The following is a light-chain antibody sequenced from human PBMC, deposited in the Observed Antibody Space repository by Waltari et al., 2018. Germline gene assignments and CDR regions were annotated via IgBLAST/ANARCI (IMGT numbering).Light chain of an antibody. CDR2: KAS. Sequence: DIQMTQSPSTLSASVGDRSTITCRASQSISNWLAWYHQKPGKAPKLLIYKASTLESGVPSRFSGSGSGTEFTLTISSLQPDDFATYYCQQYNSYSLLTFGGGTKVEIK. J-gene: IGKJ4*01. CDR3: QQYNSYSLLT. CDR1: QSISNW. V-gene: IGKV1-5*03.